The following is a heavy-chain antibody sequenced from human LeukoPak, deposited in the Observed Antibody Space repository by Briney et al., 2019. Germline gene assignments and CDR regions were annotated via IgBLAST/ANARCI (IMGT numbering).Heavy chain of an antibody. D-gene: IGHD5-12*01. CDR1: GYTFTGYY. Sequence: GASVKVSCKASGYTFTGYYMHWVRQAPGQGLEWTGWINPNSGGTNYAQKFQGRVTMTRDTSISTPYMELSRLRSDDTAVYYCARELSGYGLDYWGQGTLVTVSS. V-gene: IGHV1-2*02. CDR2: INPNSGGT. J-gene: IGHJ4*02. CDR3: ARELSGYGLDY.